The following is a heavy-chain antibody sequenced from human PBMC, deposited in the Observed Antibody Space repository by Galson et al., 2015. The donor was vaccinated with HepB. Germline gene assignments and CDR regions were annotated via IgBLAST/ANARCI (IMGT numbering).Heavy chain of an antibody. J-gene: IGHJ5*02. Sequence: PALVKPTQTLTLTCTFSGFALSTSGVAMGWIRQPPGKALEWLASISWNDNKRYSPSLKSRLTITKDTSKNQVVLTMTNIDPVDTATYYCARRMWWALDLWGQGTLVTVSS. CDR3: ARRMWWALDL. CDR1: GFALSTSGVA. V-gene: IGHV2-5*01. CDR2: ISWNDNK. D-gene: IGHD2-21*01.